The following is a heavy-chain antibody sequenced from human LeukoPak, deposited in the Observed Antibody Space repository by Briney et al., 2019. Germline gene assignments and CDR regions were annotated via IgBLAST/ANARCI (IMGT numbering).Heavy chain of an antibody. Sequence: SETLSLTCAVYGGSFSGYYWSWIRQPPGKGLEWIGKINHSGSTNYNPSLKTRLTISVDTSKNQFSLKLSPVTAADTAVYYCARVSLRFGELMYWGQGTLVTVSS. CDR1: GGSFSGYY. J-gene: IGHJ4*02. CDR2: INHSGST. V-gene: IGHV4-34*01. CDR3: ARVSLRFGELMY. D-gene: IGHD3-10*01.